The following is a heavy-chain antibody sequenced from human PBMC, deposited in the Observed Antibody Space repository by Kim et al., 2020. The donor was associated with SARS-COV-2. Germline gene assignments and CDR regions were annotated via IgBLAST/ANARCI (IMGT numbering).Heavy chain of an antibody. CDR1: GLTFRNYG. CDR3: AKGPIAVVPGGKMWLDP. J-gene: IGHJ5*02. D-gene: IGHD2-2*01. V-gene: IGHV3-30*18. CDR2: ISYDGTIQ. Sequence: GGSLRLSCAASGLTFRNYGMHWVRQAPGKGLECVADISYDGTIQYYGDSVEGRFTISRDNSKNTLYLQMNSLRVEDTAVYYCAKGPIAVVPGGKMWLDPWGQGTLVTVSS.